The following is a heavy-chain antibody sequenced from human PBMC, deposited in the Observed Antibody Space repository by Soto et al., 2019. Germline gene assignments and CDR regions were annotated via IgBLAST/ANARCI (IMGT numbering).Heavy chain of an antibody. CDR1: GFTVSSNY. CDR3: ARTTYYYDSSGYYPWDY. Sequence: EVQLVESGGGLVQPGGSLRLSCAASGFTVSSNYISWVRQAPGKGLEWVSVIYSGGSTYYADSVKGRFTISRHNSKNTLYLQMNSLRAEDTAVYYCARTTYYYDSSGYYPWDYWGQGTLVTVSS. V-gene: IGHV3-53*04. CDR2: IYSGGST. D-gene: IGHD3-22*01. J-gene: IGHJ4*02.